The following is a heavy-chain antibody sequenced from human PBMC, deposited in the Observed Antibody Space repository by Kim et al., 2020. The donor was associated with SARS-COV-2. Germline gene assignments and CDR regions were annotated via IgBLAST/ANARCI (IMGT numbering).Heavy chain of an antibody. Sequence: ASVKVSCKASGYTFTSYGISWVRQAPGQGLEWMGWISAYNGNTNYAQKLQGRVTMTTDTSTSTAYMELRSLRSDDTAVYYCARDLWFGDRRGPRLDYWGQGTLVTVSS. V-gene: IGHV1-18*01. D-gene: IGHD3-10*01. J-gene: IGHJ4*02. CDR1: GYTFTSYG. CDR2: ISAYNGNT. CDR3: ARDLWFGDRRGPRLDY.